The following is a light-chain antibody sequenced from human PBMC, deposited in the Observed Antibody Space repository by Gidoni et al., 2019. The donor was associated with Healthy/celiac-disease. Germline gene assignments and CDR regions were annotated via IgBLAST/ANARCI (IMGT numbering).Light chain of an antibody. V-gene: IGKV4-1*01. CDR2: WAS. CDR3: QQYYNTPYT. CDR1: QSVLSSSNNKNF. J-gene: IGKJ2*01. Sequence: DIVMTQSPDSLAVSLGDRATINCKSSQSVLSSSNNKNFLAWYQQKPGQPPKLLIYWASTRESGVPDRFSGSGSGTDFTLTISSLQAEDVAVYYCQQYYNTPYTFGQGTKVELK.